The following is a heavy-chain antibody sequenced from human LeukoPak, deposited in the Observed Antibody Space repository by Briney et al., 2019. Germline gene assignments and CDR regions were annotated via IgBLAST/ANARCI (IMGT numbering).Heavy chain of an antibody. CDR1: GGSISSYY. J-gene: IGHJ3*02. CDR2: IYYSGST. CDR3: ARVAYYDSSGYYVDAFDI. V-gene: IGHV4-59*01. D-gene: IGHD3-22*01. Sequence: SETLSLTCTVSGGSISSYYRSWIRQPPGKGLEWIGYIYYSGSTNYNPSLKSRVTISVDTSKNQFSLKLSSVTAADTAVYYCARVAYYDSSGYYVDAFDIWGQGTMVTVSS.